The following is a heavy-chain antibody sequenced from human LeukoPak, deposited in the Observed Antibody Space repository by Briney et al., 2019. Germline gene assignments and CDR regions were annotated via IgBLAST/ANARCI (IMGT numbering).Heavy chain of an antibody. CDR1: GYTFTGYY. J-gene: IGHJ4*02. CDR3: ARVGDSSGYSADY. Sequence: ASVKVSCKASGYTFTGYYMHWVRQAPGQGLEWMGWMNPNSGNTGYAQKFQGRVTMTRNTSISTAYMELSSLRSEDTAVYYCARVGDSSGYSADYWGQGTLVTVSS. V-gene: IGHV1-8*02. CDR2: MNPNSGNT. D-gene: IGHD3-22*01.